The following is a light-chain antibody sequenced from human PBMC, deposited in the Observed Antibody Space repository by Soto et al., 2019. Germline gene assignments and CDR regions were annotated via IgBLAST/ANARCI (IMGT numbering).Light chain of an antibody. V-gene: IGKV3-20*01. J-gene: IGKJ1*01. CDR3: PQYTSPPWT. CDR1: QTVPGNY. CDR2: GAS. Sequence: PGERATLSCRASQTVPGNYLAWLQHKPGQAPRLLIYGASSRATGIPDRFSGSGSGTDFTLTIARLEPEDFAVYYCPQYTSPPWTRGQGTKVVTK.